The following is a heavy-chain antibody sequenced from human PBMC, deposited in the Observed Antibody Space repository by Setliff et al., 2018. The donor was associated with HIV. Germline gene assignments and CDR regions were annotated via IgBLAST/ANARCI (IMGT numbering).Heavy chain of an antibody. CDR3: ARAYYDSSGYIY. V-gene: IGHV1-24*01. D-gene: IGHD3-22*01. CDR2: FDPEDGET. Sequence: ASVKVSCKVSGYTLTELSRHWVRQAPGKGLEWMGGFDPEDGETIYAQKFQGRVTMTEDTSTDTAYMELSSLRPEDTAVYYCARAYYDSSGYIYWGQGTLVTVSS. CDR1: GYTLTELS. J-gene: IGHJ4*02.